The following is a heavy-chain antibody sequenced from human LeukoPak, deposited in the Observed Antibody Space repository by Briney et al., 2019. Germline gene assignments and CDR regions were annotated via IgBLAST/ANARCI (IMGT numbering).Heavy chain of an antibody. V-gene: IGHV3-23*01. D-gene: IGHD2-21*02. CDR2: ISNSGRNT. Sequence: GGSLTLSCAASGFTFSSYTMSWARRAPGKGLEWVSTISNSGRNTFYTDSVKGRFTISRDNSKNTLYLQMNSLRAGDTAVYSCARARGYCAADCSRYAFDYWGQGTLVTVSS. CDR1: GFTFSSYT. CDR3: ARARGYCAADCSRYAFDY. J-gene: IGHJ4*02.